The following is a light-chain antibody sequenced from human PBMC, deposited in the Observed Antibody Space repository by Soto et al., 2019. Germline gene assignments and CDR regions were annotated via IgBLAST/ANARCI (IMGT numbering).Light chain of an antibody. J-gene: IGKJ1*01. CDR3: QQNNRYS. CDR1: QSISNW. Sequence: DIPMTQSPSPLPASVGDRVTITCRASQSISNWLGWYQQKPGTAPKVLIYHASNLQSGVPSRLSGSGSGSEFTLTISSLQHDDFATYYRQQNNRYSFGQGTKVEIK. V-gene: IGKV1-5*01. CDR2: HAS.